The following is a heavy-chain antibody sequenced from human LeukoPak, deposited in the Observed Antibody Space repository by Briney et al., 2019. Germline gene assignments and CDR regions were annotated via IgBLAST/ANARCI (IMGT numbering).Heavy chain of an antibody. J-gene: IGHJ4*02. CDR3: ARGGVIILRTIYDYFDY. V-gene: IGHV4-31*03. D-gene: IGHD3-3*01. CDR1: GASIGSDEYY. Sequence: SQTLSLTCTVSGASIGSDEYYWSWIRQVPGKGLEWIGYVHNSGTTFYNPSLKRRVIISVDTSKDQFSLRLDSVTAADTAVYFCARGGVIILRTIYDYFDYWGQGTLVSVST. CDR2: VHNSGTT.